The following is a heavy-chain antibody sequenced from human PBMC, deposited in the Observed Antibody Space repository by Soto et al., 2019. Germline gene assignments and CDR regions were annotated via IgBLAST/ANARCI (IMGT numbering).Heavy chain of an antibody. D-gene: IGHD3-3*01. CDR3: AKGGDSWSGYSHY. V-gene: IGHV3-23*01. Sequence: EVQLLESGGGLVQPGGSLRLSCAASGFSFSNYVMSWVRQAPGKGLEWVSGISDSGGSSLYVDSVRGRFTISRDNSKNTLYLQMNSLTNEDTAVYYCAKGGDSWSGYSHYWGRGTLVTVSS. CDR2: ISDSGGSS. J-gene: IGHJ4*02. CDR1: GFSFSNYV.